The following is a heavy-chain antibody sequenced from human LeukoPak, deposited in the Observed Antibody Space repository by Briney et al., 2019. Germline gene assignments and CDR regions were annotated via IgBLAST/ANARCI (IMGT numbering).Heavy chain of an antibody. CDR3: ARGSDYYDSSGC. Sequence: ASVKVSCKASGGTFSSYAISWVGRAPGQGLEWLGGIIPIFGTANYAQKFQGRVTITADESTSTAYMELSSLRSEDTAVYYCARGSDYYDSSGCWGQGTLVTVSS. D-gene: IGHD3-22*01. V-gene: IGHV1-69*13. CDR1: GGTFSSYA. J-gene: IGHJ4*02. CDR2: IIPIFGTA.